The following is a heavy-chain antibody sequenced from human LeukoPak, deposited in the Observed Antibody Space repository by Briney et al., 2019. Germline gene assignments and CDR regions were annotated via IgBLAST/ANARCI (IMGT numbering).Heavy chain of an antibody. CDR2: INPSGGST. Sequence: GASVKVSCKASGYTFTSYGISWVRQAPGQGLEWMGIINPSGGSTSYAQKFQGRVTMTRDTSTSTVYMELSSLRSEDTAVYYCARSLGYYYDSSGYPDYWGQGTLVTVSS. CDR3: ARSLGYYYDSSGYPDY. D-gene: IGHD3-22*01. J-gene: IGHJ4*02. V-gene: IGHV1-46*01. CDR1: GYTFTSYG.